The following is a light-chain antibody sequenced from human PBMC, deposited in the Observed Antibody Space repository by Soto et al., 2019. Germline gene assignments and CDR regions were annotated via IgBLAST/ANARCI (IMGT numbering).Light chain of an antibody. Sequence: QSVLTQPPSVSAAPGQRVTISCSGSSSNIGKNYVSWYQHLPGTAPKVLIYDNNKRPSGIPDRFSGSKSGTSATLGITGLQTGDEADYYCGTWDSSLSAWVFGGGTQLTVL. V-gene: IGLV1-51*01. CDR1: SSNIGKNY. J-gene: IGLJ3*02. CDR2: DNN. CDR3: GTWDSSLSAWV.